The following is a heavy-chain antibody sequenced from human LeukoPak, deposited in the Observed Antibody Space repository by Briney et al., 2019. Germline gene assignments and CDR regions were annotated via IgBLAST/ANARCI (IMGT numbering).Heavy chain of an antibody. D-gene: IGHD2-21*01. V-gene: IGHV3-74*01. CDR2: IKDDGTT. Sequence: GGSLRLSCAASGFTFSSYAMHWVRQPPGKGLVWVSRIKDDGTTNYADSVKGRFTISRDNAKNTVYLQMNSLRAEDTAVYYCVRAADSGGWGQGTLVTVSS. J-gene: IGHJ4*02. CDR3: VRAADSGG. CDR1: GFTFSSYA.